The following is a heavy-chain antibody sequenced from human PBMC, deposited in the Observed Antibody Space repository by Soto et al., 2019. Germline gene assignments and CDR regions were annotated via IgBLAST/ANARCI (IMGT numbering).Heavy chain of an antibody. CDR2: IYPSDSDT. CDR3: AKGGVSTRTFDY. V-gene: IGHV5-51*01. CDR1: GYNFAGYW. Sequence: GESLKISCKGSGYNFAGYWIAWVRQMPGKGLELMGIIYPSDSDTRYRPSFQGQVTISADKSISSAYLQWSSLRASDTAMYYCAKGGVSTRTFDYWGQGTPVTVSS. J-gene: IGHJ4*02. D-gene: IGHD3-3*01.